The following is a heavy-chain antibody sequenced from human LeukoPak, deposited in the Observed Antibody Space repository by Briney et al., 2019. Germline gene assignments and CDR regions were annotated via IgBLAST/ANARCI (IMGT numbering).Heavy chain of an antibody. V-gene: IGHV3-74*01. Sequence: GGSLRLSCVASGFTFSNYWMLWVRHAPGKGLMRVSLISTDGKSTRYAESVKGRFTISRDNAKNALYLQMDILRVEDTALYFCVRDYQFIQEVWGQGTTVTVSS. CDR3: VRDYQFIQEV. J-gene: IGHJ6*02. CDR1: GFTFSNYW. CDR2: ISTDGKST. D-gene: IGHD2-2*01.